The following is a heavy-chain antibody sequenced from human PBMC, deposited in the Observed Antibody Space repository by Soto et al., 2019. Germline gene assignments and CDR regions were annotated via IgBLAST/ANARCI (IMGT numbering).Heavy chain of an antibody. Sequence: GGSLRLSCAASGFTFSSYSMNWVRQAPGKGLEWVSSISSSSSYIYYADSVKGRFTISRDNAKNSLYLQMNSLRAEDTAVYYCARARSGKRDFWRPPYYYYYMDVWGKGTTVTVSS. CDR2: ISSSSSYI. J-gene: IGHJ6*03. D-gene: IGHD3-3*01. CDR3: ARARSGKRDFWRPPYYYYYMDV. CDR1: GFTFSSYS. V-gene: IGHV3-21*01.